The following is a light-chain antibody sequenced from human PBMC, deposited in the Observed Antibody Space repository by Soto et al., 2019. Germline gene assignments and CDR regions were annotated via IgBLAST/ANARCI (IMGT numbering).Light chain of an antibody. J-gene: IGKJ1*01. CDR3: MQGTHWPET. CDR1: ESLVYSDGNTY. Sequence: DVVMTQSPLSLPVTLGQPASISCRSSESLVYSDGNTYLNWFQQRPGQSPRRLFYKVSNRDSGVPDRFSGSGSGTDFTLKISRVEAEDVGLYYCMQGTHWPETLGQGTKVHIK. V-gene: IGKV2-30*01. CDR2: KVS.